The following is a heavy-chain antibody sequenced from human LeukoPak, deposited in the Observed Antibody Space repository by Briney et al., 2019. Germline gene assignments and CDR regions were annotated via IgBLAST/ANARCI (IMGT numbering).Heavy chain of an antibody. V-gene: IGHV3-74*01. J-gene: IGHJ6*02. CDR1: GFTFSSHW. Sequence: GGSLRLSCAASGFTFSSHWMHWVRQTPGKGLVWVSRINTDESKINHADSVKGRFTISRDTSKNALYLQMNNLRAEDTAVYYCARDDRGPYDILTGDHSYYGMDVWGQGSTVTVSS. CDR3: ARDDRGPYDILTGDHSYYGMDV. D-gene: IGHD3-9*01. CDR2: INTDESKI.